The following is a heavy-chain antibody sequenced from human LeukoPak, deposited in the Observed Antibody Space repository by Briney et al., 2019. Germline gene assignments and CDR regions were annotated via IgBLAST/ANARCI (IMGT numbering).Heavy chain of an antibody. Sequence: GGSLRLSCAASGFTFSRSWMHWVRQGPGKGLVWVSRINSGGSSTRYADFVKGRSTISRDNAKNTLYLQMNSLRSEDTALYYCVRDNYYGMDVWGQGTTVTVSS. CDR3: VRDNYYGMDV. CDR2: INSGGSST. V-gene: IGHV3-74*01. CDR1: GFTFSRSW. J-gene: IGHJ6*02.